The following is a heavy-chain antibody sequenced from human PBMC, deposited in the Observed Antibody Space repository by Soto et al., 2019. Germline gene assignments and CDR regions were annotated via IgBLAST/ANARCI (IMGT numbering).Heavy chain of an antibody. Sequence: GGSLRLSCAASGFTFSSYAMSWVRQAPGKGLEWVSAISGSGGSTYYADSVKGRFTISRDNSKNTLYLQMNSLRAEDTAVYYCAKLAQAFSSSWYPGAFDIWGQGTMVTVSS. CDR2: ISGSGGST. CDR3: AKLAQAFSSSWYPGAFDI. V-gene: IGHV3-23*01. D-gene: IGHD6-13*01. CDR1: GFTFSSYA. J-gene: IGHJ3*02.